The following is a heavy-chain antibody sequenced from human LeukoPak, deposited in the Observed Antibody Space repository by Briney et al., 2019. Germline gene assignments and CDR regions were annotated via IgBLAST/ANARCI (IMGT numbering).Heavy chain of an antibody. CDR2: ISSSGSTI. D-gene: IGHD4-17*01. Sequence: PGGSLRLSCAASGFTLSSYEMNWVRQAPGKGLEWVSYISSSGSTIYYADSVKGRFTISRDNAKNSLYLQMNSLRAEDTAVYYCARVDYGDYYADYWGQGTLFTVSS. CDR1: GFTLSSYE. J-gene: IGHJ4*02. CDR3: ARVDYGDYYADY. V-gene: IGHV3-48*03.